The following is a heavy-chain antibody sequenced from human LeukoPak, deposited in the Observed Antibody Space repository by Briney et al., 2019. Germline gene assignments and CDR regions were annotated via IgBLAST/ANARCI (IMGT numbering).Heavy chain of an antibody. J-gene: IGHJ3*02. Sequence: ASVKVSCKASGYTFTSYYMHWVRQAPGQGLEWMGIINPSGGSTSYAQKFQGRVTMTRDTSTSTVYMELSSLRSEDTAVYYCASGVNYYDSSGFPDAFDIWGQGTMVTVSS. CDR2: INPSGGST. D-gene: IGHD3-22*01. CDR1: GYTFTSYY. V-gene: IGHV1-46*01. CDR3: ASGVNYYDSSGFPDAFDI.